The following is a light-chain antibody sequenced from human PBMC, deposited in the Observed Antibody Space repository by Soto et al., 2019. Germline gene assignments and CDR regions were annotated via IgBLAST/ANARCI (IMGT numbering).Light chain of an antibody. CDR1: ALPKQY. V-gene: IGLV3-25*03. Sequence: SYELTQPPSVSVSPGQTARITCSGDALPKQYAYWYQQKPGQAPVLVIYKDSERPSGIPEGFSASSSGTTVTLTISGVQAEDGADYYCQSADSSGTYVVFGGGTKLTVL. CDR3: QSADSSGTYVV. J-gene: IGLJ2*01. CDR2: KDS.